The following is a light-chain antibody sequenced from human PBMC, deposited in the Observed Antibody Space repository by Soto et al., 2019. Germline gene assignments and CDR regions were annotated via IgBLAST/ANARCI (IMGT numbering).Light chain of an antibody. CDR1: ISDIETYKL. V-gene: IGLV2-23*01. CDR3: CSFAGRNTLV. CDR2: EDS. Sequence: QSALTQPASVSGSPGQSITISCTGTISDIETYKLVSWYQQYPGKAPKLLIYEDSKRPSGVSDRFSGSKSVNTASLTIYGLQAEDEADYHCCSFAGRNTLVFGAGTKLTVL. J-gene: IGLJ1*01.